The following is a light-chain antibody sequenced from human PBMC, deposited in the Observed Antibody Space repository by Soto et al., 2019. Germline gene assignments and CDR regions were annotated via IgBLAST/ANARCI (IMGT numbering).Light chain of an antibody. Sequence: IVMTQSPAILSVSPGERATLSCRASQSVSSNLAWYQQKPGQTPRLLIYDTSTRATGIPARFSGSGSGTAFTLTISSLQSEDFAVYYCQEYDDWPANTFGQGTKLEIK. CDR1: QSVSSN. CDR2: DTS. CDR3: QEYDDWPANT. J-gene: IGKJ2*01. V-gene: IGKV3-15*01.